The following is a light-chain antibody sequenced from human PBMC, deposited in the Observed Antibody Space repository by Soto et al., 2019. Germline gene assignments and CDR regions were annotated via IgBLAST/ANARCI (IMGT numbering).Light chain of an antibody. Sequence: DIQMTQSPSTLSGSVGDRVTITCRASQTISSWLVWYQQKPGKAPKLLIYKASTLKSGVPSRFSGSGSGTEFTLTISRLQPEDVATYYCQHWSFGQGTKVDI. V-gene: IGKV1-5*03. CDR3: QHWS. CDR1: QTISSW. CDR2: KAS. J-gene: IGKJ1*01.